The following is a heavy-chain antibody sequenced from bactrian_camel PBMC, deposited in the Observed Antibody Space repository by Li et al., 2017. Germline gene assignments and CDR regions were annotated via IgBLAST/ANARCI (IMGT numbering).Heavy chain of an antibody. Sequence: HVQLVESGGDSVQAGGSLNLSCVASGVTHIPLCMAWFRQAPGKEREGLAGIWTGGRSTFYADSVKGRFTISRDNAKNTMYLQMNSLKPEDAGTYYCAVAIRGMYGASWFCHNRDGIDYWGEGTQVTVS. V-gene: IGHV3S1*01. CDR1: GVTHIPLC. CDR2: IWTGGRST. J-gene: IGHJ7*01. D-gene: IGHD6*01.